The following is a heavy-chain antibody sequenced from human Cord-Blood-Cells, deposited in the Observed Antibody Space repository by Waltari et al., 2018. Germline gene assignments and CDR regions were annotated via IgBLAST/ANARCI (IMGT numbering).Heavy chain of an antibody. CDR3: AKAGSSSYFDY. CDR1: GFTFSSYG. CDR2: IRYDGSNK. D-gene: IGHD6-6*01. Sequence: QVQLVESGGGVVQPGGSLRLSCAASGFTFSSYGMHWVRQAPGKGLEWVAFIRYDGSNKYYADSVKGRFTISRDNSKNTLYLKMNSLIAEDTAVYYCAKAGSSSYFDYWGQGTLVTVSS. V-gene: IGHV3-30*02. J-gene: IGHJ4*02.